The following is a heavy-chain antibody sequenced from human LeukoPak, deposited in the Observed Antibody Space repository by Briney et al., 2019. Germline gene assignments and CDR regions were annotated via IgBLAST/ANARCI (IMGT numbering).Heavy chain of an antibody. CDR2: INRDGSAT. Sequence: GGSLRLSCAASGFTFSSNWMHWVRQAPGKGLVWVSRINRDGSATVYADSVKGRFTISRDNAKNTLYLQMNSLRADDTAVYYCVEEGSEGDSIGGQGTLVTVSS. CDR1: GFTFSSNW. J-gene: IGHJ4*02. CDR3: VEEGSEGDSI. D-gene: IGHD2-21*02. V-gene: IGHV3-74*01.